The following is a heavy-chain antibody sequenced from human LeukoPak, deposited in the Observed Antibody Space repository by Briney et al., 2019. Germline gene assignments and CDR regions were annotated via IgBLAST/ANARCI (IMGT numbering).Heavy chain of an antibody. Sequence: PGRSLRLSCTASGFTFGDYAMSWVRQAPGKGLEWVANIKQDGSEKYYVDSVKGRFTISRDNAKNSLYLQMNSLRAEDTAVYYCARDWIGSGSYYSAGEWFDPWGQGTLVTVSS. J-gene: IGHJ5*02. D-gene: IGHD3-10*01. V-gene: IGHV3-7*03. CDR2: IKQDGSEK. CDR1: GFTFGDYA. CDR3: ARDWIGSGSYYSAGEWFDP.